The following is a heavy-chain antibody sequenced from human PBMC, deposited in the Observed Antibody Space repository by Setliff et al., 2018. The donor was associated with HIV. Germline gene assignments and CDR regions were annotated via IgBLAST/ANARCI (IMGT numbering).Heavy chain of an antibody. Sequence: SETLSLTCSVYGDSIGSNTFYWGWLRQPPGKEPEWIGSINHSGNTYYYPSLKSRVTMSVDTSKNQFSLRLSSVTATDTAVYYCARHRASSSGFPLDFWGQGILVTV. CDR3: ARHRASSSGFPLDF. CDR2: INHSGNT. J-gene: IGHJ4*02. CDR1: GDSIGSNTFY. D-gene: IGHD6-6*01. V-gene: IGHV4-39*01.